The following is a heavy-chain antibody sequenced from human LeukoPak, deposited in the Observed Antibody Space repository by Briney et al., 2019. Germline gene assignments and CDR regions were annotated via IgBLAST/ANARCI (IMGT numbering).Heavy chain of an antibody. CDR3: ARAVPRIAVPARWFDP. J-gene: IGHJ5*02. CDR2: MTPNSGNT. Sequence: ASVKVSCKASGYTFTSYDINWVRQATGQGLEWMGWMTPNSGNTGYAQKFQGRVTMTRNTSISTAYMELSSLRSEDTAVYHCARAVPRIAVPARWFDPWGQGTLVTVSS. V-gene: IGHV1-8*01. CDR1: GYTFTSYD. D-gene: IGHD2-2*01.